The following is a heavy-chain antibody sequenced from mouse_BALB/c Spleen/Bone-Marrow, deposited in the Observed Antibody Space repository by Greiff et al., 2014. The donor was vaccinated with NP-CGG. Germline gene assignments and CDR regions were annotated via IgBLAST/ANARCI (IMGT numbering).Heavy chain of an antibody. CDR2: IRNKAYGYTT. J-gene: IGHJ4*01. Sequence: HLVESGGGLVQPGGSLRLSCTTSGFTFTDYYMSWVRQPPGKALEWLAFIRNKAYGYTTEYSASVRGRFTISRDNSQSILYLQMNTLRAEDSATYYCARFPMDYWGQGTSVTVSS. CDR1: GFTFTDYY. CDR3: ARFPMDY. V-gene: IGHV7-3*02.